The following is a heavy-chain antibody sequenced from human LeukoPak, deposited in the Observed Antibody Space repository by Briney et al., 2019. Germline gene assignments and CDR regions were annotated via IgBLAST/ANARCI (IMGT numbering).Heavy chain of an antibody. J-gene: IGHJ4*02. D-gene: IGHD3-10*01. CDR3: ARDPGITMVRGGDFDY. CDR1: GFTFSSYW. CDR2: IKQDGSEK. V-gene: IGHV3-7*01. Sequence: PGGSLRLSCAASGFTFSSYWMSWVRQAPGKGLEWVANIKQDGSEKYYVDSVKGRLTISRDNAKNSLYLQMNSLRAEDTAVYYCARDPGITMVRGGDFDYWGQGTLVTVSS.